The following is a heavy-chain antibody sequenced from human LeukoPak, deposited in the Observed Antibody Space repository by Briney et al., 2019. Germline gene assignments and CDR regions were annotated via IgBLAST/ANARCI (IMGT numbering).Heavy chain of an antibody. CDR1: GFTFSSYS. J-gene: IGHJ4*02. D-gene: IGHD6-19*01. V-gene: IGHV3-21*01. Sequence: PGGSLRLSCAASGFTFSSYSMNWVRQAPGKGLEWVSSISSSSSYIYYADSVKGRFTISRDNAKNSLYLQMNSLRAEDTAVYYCARALPGYSSGWYDYRGQGTLVTVSS. CDR3: ARALPGYSSGWYDY. CDR2: ISSSSSYI.